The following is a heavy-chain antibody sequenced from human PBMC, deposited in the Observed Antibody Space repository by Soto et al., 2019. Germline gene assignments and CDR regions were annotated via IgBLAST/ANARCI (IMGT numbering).Heavy chain of an antibody. V-gene: IGHV3-30*03. Sequence: QVQLVESGGGVVQPARSLRLSCVASGFIFSSHAMHWVRQAPGRGLEWGAVISRDGGTKFYGDSVRDRFTISRDNSKNTVYLHMDSLTGDDTAVYFCARDGGAATIDFWGQGTLVAVSS. J-gene: IGHJ4*02. CDR2: ISRDGGTK. CDR3: ARDGGAATIDF. D-gene: IGHD2-15*01. CDR1: GFIFSSHA.